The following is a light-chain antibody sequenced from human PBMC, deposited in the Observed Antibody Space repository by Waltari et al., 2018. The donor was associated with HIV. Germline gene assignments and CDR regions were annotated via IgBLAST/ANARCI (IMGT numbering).Light chain of an antibody. CDR2: GNT. J-gene: IGLJ2*01. CDR3: QSYDSSLSGFVV. V-gene: IGLV1-40*01. Sequence: QSVLTQPPSVSGAPGQRVTISCTGSSSNIGAGYDVHWYQPLPGTAPKVLIYGNTNRPSGVPDRFSGSKSGTSASLAITGLQAEDEADYYCQSYDSSLSGFVVFGGGTKVTVL. CDR1: SSNIGAGYD.